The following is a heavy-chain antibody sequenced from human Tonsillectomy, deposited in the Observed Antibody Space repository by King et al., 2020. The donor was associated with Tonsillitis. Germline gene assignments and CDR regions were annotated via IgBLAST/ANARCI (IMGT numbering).Heavy chain of an antibody. CDR3: AGSTGCYSDGSCYSGYYYYMDV. D-gene: IGHD2-15*01. CDR1: GFTFSDHY. Sequence: VQLVESGGGLVQPGGSLRLSCAASGFTFSDHYMDWVRQAPGKGLEWVGRTRNKANSYTTEYAASVKGSFTISRDDSQNSLFLQMNSMKTEDTAVYYCAGSTGCYSDGSCYSGYYYYMDVWGKGSTVTVSS. J-gene: IGHJ6*03. V-gene: IGHV3-72*01. CDR2: TRNKANSYTT.